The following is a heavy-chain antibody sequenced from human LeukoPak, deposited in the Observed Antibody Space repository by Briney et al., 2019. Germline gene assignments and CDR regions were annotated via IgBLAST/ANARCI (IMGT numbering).Heavy chain of an antibody. J-gene: IGHJ3*02. D-gene: IGHD3-22*01. CDR1: GGSLSSSY. CDR3: VREVRYYDSSGYFTKSDAFDI. CDR2: VYYSGST. V-gene: IGHV4-59*01. Sequence: SETLSLTCSVSGGSLSSSYWGWIRQSPGRGLEWMGCVYYSGSTFYNPSLKSRVTISLDTSKNQFSLKLSSVTAADTAVYYCVREVRYYDSSGYFTKSDAFDIWGQGAMVTVSS.